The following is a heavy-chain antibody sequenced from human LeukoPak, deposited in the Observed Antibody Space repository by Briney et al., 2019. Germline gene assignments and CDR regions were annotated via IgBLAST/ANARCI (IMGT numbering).Heavy chain of an antibody. J-gene: IGHJ4*02. CDR2: ISGSGGST. CDR3: AKSLSNSWSYFDY. Sequence: GGSLRLSCAASGFTFSSSAMSWVRQTPGKGLEWVSAISGSGGSTYYANSVKGQFTISRDNSKNTLFLQMNSLRAEDTAVYYCAKSLSNSWSYFDYWGQGTLVPVPS. CDR1: GFTFSSSA. D-gene: IGHD6-13*01. V-gene: IGHV3-23*01.